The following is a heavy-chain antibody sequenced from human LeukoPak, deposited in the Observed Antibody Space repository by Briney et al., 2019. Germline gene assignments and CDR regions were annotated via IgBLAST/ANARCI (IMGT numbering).Heavy chain of an antibody. Sequence: ASVKVSCKASGYTFTGYYMHRVRQAPGQGLEWMGWINPNSGGTNYAQKFQGRVTMTRDTSISTAYMELSRLRSDDTAVYYCARHPINWNYRNWFDPWGQGTLVTVSS. J-gene: IGHJ5*02. V-gene: IGHV1-2*02. CDR2: INPNSGGT. CDR3: ARHPINWNYRNWFDP. CDR1: GYTFTGYY. D-gene: IGHD1-7*01.